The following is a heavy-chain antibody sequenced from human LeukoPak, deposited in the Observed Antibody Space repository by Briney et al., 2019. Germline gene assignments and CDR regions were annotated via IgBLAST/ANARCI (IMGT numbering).Heavy chain of an antibody. J-gene: IGHJ4*02. V-gene: IGHV3-66*01. CDR2: IHSGGST. CDR3: AREPGIAAAGVDY. D-gene: IGHD6-13*01. Sequence: GGSLRLSCAASGFTVSSNYMSWVRQAPGKGLEWVSVIHSGGSTYYADSVKGRFTISRDNSKNTLYLQMNSLRAEDTAVYYCAREPGIAAAGVDYWGQGTLVTVSS. CDR1: GFTVSSNY.